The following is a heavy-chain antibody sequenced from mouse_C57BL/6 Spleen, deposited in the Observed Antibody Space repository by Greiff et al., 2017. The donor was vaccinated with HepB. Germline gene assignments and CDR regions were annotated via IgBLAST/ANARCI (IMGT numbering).Heavy chain of an antibody. J-gene: IGHJ4*01. V-gene: IGHV1-59*01. CDR1: GYTFTSYW. CDR3: ARIYYGSLYAMDY. Sequence: QVQLQQPGAELVRPGTSVKLSCKASGYTFTSYWMHWVKQRPGQGLEWIGVIDPSDSYTNYNQKFKGKATFTVDTSTSTAYMQLSSLTSEDSAVYYCARIYYGSLYAMDYWGQGTSVTVSA. D-gene: IGHD2-1*01. CDR2: IDPSDSYT.